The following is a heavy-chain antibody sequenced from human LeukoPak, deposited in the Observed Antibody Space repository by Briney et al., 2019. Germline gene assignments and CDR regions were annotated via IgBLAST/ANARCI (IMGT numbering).Heavy chain of an antibody. V-gene: IGHV4-31*03. CDR1: GGSISSGGYY. D-gene: IGHD3-22*01. Sequence: SETLSLTCTVSGGSISSGGYYWSWIRQHPGKGLERIGYIYYSGSTYYNPSLKSRVTISVDTSKNQFSLKLSSVTAADTAVYYCARNYYDSSGYLAGLDPWGQGTLVTVSS. CDR3: ARNYYDSSGYLAGLDP. J-gene: IGHJ5*02. CDR2: IYYSGST.